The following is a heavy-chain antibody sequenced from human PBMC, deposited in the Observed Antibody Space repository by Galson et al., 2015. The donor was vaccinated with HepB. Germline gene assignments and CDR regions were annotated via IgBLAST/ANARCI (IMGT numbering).Heavy chain of an antibody. J-gene: IGHJ4*02. V-gene: IGHV3-73*01. CDR1: GFTFSGST. D-gene: IGHD3-10*01. Sequence: SLRLSCAASGFTFSGSTMHWVRQAPGKGLEWVGRIRTRSNNYATTHAPSLKGRLTISTDDSENTAYLQMNSLKSEDTAVYYCTVSSVWFGELLGVHWGQGTLVTVSS. CDR3: TVSSVWFGELLGVH. CDR2: IRTRSNNYAT.